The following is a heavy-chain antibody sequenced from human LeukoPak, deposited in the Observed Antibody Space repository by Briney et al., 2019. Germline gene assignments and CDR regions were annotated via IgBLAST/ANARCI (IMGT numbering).Heavy chain of an antibody. J-gene: IGHJ5*02. CDR2: ISSSSSYI. Sequence: GGSLRLSCAASGFTFSSYSMNWVRQAPGKGLEWVSSISSSSSYIYYADPVKGRITISRNNAKNSLYLEMSSLRAEDTAVYYCARDRTGVYCVGDCYLGGFDPWGQGTLVTVSS. D-gene: IGHD2-21*02. V-gene: IGHV3-21*01. CDR1: GFTFSSYS. CDR3: ARDRTGVYCVGDCYLGGFDP.